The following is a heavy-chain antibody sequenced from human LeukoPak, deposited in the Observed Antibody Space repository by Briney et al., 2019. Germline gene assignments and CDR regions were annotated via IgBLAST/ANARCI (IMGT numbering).Heavy chain of an antibody. CDR3: ARDFGDNYSDY. Sequence: GGSLRLSCAASGFIVASNYMSWVRQAPGKGLEWVSVIYSGGSTYFADSVKGRFIISRDNSKNTLYLQMNSLRAEDTAVYYCARDFGDNYSDYWGQGTLVTVSS. CDR1: GFIVASNY. D-gene: IGHD3-10*01. V-gene: IGHV3-53*01. J-gene: IGHJ4*02. CDR2: IYSGGST.